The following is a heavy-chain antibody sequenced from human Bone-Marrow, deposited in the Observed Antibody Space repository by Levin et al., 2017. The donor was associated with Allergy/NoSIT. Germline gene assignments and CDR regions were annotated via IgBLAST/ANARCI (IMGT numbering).Heavy chain of an antibody. J-gene: IGHJ4*02. D-gene: IGHD4-17*01. CDR2: INPNSGGT. CDR3: ARSDYGDYGIDY. Sequence: GESLKISCKASGYTFTGYYMHWVRQAPGQGLEWMGRINPNSGGTNYAQKFQGRVTMTRDTSISTAYMELSRLRSDDTAVYYCARSDYGDYGIDYWGQGTLVTVSS. CDR1: GYTFTGYY. V-gene: IGHV1-2*06.